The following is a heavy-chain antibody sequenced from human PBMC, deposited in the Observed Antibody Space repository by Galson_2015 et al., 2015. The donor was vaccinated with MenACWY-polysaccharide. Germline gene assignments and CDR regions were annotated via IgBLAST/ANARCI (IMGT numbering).Heavy chain of an antibody. Sequence: SLRLSCAASGFTFTSYAMSWVRQAPGKGLEWVSAIRSSGTNTYYADSVKGRFTISRDNSKNTLYLQMNSLRAEDTAVYYCAKDATDFWGVAGLSDHWGQGTLVTVSS. CDR3: AKDATDFWGVAGLSDH. CDR2: IRSSGTNT. J-gene: IGHJ5*02. D-gene: IGHD3-3*01. V-gene: IGHV3-23*01. CDR1: GFTFTSYA.